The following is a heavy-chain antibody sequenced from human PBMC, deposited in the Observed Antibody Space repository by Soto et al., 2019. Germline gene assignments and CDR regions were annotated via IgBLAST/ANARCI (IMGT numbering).Heavy chain of an antibody. D-gene: IGHD2-15*01. CDR3: AKDSVYCSGGSCYSLLAHDAFDI. CDR2: ISGSGGST. J-gene: IGHJ3*02. CDR1: GFTFSSYA. Sequence: PGGSLRLSCAASGFTFSSYAMSWVRQAPGKGLEWVSAISGSGGSTYYADSVKGRFTISRDNSKNTLYLQMNSLRAEDTAVYYCAKDSVYCSGGSCYSLLAHDAFDIWGQGTMVTVSS. V-gene: IGHV3-23*01.